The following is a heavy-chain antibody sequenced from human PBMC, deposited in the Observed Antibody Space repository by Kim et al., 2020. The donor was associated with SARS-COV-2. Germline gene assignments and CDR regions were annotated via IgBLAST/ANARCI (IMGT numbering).Heavy chain of an antibody. V-gene: IGHV6-1*01. D-gene: IGHD3-10*01. J-gene: IGHJ4*02. Sequence: YAPSVQSRITINSATSKNQFSLQLTSVTPEDTAVYYCARTYYYTSGSYYYWGQGTLVTVSS. CDR3: ARTYYYTSGSYYY.